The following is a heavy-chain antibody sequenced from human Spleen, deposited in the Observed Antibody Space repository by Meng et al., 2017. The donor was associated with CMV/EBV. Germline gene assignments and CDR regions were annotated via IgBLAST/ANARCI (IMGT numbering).Heavy chain of an antibody. CDR3: ASYYDSSGYENY. D-gene: IGHD3-22*01. J-gene: IGHJ4*02. V-gene: IGHV4-30-4*08. CDR1: GGSISSGDYY. Sequence: VKRQGSGPGLVKPSQTLSLTCTVSGGSISSGDYYWSWIRQPPGKGLEWIGYIYYSGSTYYNPSLKSRVTISVDTSKNQFSLKLSSVTAADTAVYYCASYYDSSGYENYWGQGTLVTVSS. CDR2: IYYSGST.